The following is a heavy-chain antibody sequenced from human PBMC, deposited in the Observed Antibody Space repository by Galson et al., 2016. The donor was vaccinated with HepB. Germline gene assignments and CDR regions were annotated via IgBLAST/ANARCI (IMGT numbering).Heavy chain of an antibody. J-gene: IGHJ3*02. D-gene: IGHD3-9*01. CDR2: ISTNGISQ. CDR1: GFTFSSYA. CDR3: AKDQGILRHFDWLTYDAFDM. Sequence: SLRLSCAASGFTFSSYAMHWVRQAPGKGLEWVAVISTNGISQNYEDSVKGRFTVYRDNSKNTVDLQMNSLRPEDTAVYYCAKDQGILRHFDWLTYDAFDMWGQGTMVTVSS. V-gene: IGHV3-30*18.